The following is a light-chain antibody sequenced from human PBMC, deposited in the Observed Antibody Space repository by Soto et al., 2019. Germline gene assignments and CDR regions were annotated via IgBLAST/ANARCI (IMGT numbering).Light chain of an antibody. Sequence: EIVLTQSPGTLSLSPGERASFSCRTSENVLSNFLGWYQQRPGQAPRLLIYGTSNRAPGIPDRFIGSGSGTDFTLTITRLEPEDFATFYCQQSYSTPYTFGPGTTVDIK. CDR2: GTS. J-gene: IGKJ3*01. V-gene: IGKV3-20*01. CDR1: ENVLSNF. CDR3: QQSYSTPYT.